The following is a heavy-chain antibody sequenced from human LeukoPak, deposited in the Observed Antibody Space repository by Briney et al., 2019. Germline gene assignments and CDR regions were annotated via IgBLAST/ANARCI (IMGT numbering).Heavy chain of an antibody. CDR3: AREGRSDYYDSSGYPPSFDY. J-gene: IGHJ4*02. V-gene: IGHV4-59*01. D-gene: IGHD3-22*01. CDR2: IYYSGST. CDR1: GGSISSYH. Sequence: PETLSLTCTVSGGSISSYHWSWIRQPPGKGLEWIGYIYYSGSTNYNPSLKSRVTISVDTSKNQFSLKLSSVTAADTAVYYCAREGRSDYYDSSGYPPSFDYWGQGTLVTVSS.